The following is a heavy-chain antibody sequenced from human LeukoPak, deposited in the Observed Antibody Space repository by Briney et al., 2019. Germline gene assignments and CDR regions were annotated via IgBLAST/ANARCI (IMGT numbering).Heavy chain of an antibody. CDR1: GGSISSYY. V-gene: IGHV4-4*07. J-gene: IGHJ6*03. CDR2: IFTSGST. CDR3: AREGKITMVRGVIRYYYMDV. D-gene: IGHD3-10*01. Sequence: SETLSLTCTVSGGSISSYYWSWIRQPAGKGLEWIGRIFTSGSTKYNPSLKSRVAISVDTSKNQFSLKLSSVTAADTAVYYCAREGKITMVRGVIRYYYMDVWGKGTTVTISS.